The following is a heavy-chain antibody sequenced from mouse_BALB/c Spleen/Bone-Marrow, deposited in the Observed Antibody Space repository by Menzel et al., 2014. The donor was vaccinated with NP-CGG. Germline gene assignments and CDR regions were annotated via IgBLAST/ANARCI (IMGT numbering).Heavy chain of an antibody. CDR2: IYPGDGDT. CDR3: AGNDGYYRAMDY. J-gene: IGHJ4*01. Sequence: QVQLKQSGPELVKPGASVKISCKASGYAFSSSWMNWVKQRPGQGLEWIGRIYPGDGDTNYNGKFKGKATLTADNSSTTAYMQRSSLNSVDSAVCFCAGNDGYYRAMDYWGQGTSVTVSS. CDR1: GYAFSSSW. V-gene: IGHV1-82*01. D-gene: IGHD2-3*01.